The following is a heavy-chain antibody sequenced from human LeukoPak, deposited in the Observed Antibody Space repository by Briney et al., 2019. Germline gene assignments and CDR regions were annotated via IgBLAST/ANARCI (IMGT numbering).Heavy chain of an antibody. V-gene: IGHV3-23*01. J-gene: IGHJ3*02. D-gene: IGHD5-18*01. CDR1: GFTFSSYA. CDR3: AREYGYSYHDAFDI. CDR2: ISGSGGST. Sequence: PGGSLTLSCAVSGFTFSSYAMSWVRQAPGKGLEWVSAISGSGGSTYYADSVKGRFTISRDNAKNSLYLQMNSLRAEDTAVYYCAREYGYSYHDAFDIWGQGTMVTVSS.